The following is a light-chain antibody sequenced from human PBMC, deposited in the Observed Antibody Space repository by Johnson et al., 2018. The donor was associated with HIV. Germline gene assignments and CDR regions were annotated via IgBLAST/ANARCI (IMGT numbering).Light chain of an antibody. CDR2: DNN. V-gene: IGLV1-51*01. CDR3: ATWGGSLN. CDR1: NSNIGNNY. Sequence: QPVLTQPPSVSAAPGQKVTISCSGSNSNIGNNYVSWYQQLPGTAPKLLIYDNNKRPSGIPDRFSGAKSGTSATLAITGLQTGDEGDYYCATWGGSLNFGTGTKVTVL. J-gene: IGLJ1*01.